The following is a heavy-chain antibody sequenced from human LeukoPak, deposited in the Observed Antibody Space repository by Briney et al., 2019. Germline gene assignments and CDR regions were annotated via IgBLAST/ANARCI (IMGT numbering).Heavy chain of an antibody. CDR1: GGSISSGSYY. CDR2: IYTSGST. Sequence: SETLSLTCTVSGGSISSGSYYWSWIRQPAGKGLEWIGRIYTSGSTNYNPSLKSRVTISVDTSKNQFSLKLSSVTAADTAVYYCARATFIAAHFDYWGQGTLVTVSS. V-gene: IGHV4-61*02. CDR3: ARATFIAAHFDY. J-gene: IGHJ4*02. D-gene: IGHD6-6*01.